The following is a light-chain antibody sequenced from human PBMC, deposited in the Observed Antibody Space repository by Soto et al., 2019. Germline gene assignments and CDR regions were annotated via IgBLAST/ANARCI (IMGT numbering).Light chain of an antibody. J-gene: IGKJ2*01. CDR3: QQYKSYMFT. V-gene: IGKV1-5*01. CDR1: QSISSW. Sequence: DIQMTQSPSTLSASVGDRVTITCRASQSISSWLAWYQQKPGKAPKLLIYDASSVESGVPSRFSGSGSGTEFTLTISSLQPDDFATYYCQQYKSYMFTFGQGTKLEIK. CDR2: DAS.